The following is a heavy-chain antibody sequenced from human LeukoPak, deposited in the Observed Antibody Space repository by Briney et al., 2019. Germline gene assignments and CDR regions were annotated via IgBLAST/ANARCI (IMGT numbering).Heavy chain of an antibody. J-gene: IGHJ5*02. CDR3: ASYYGSGSYYTA. CDR2: IYTSGST. D-gene: IGHD3-10*01. Sequence: SETLSLTXTVSGGSISSYYWSWIRQPAGKGLEWIGRIYTSGSTNYNPSLKSRVTMSVDTSKNQSSLKLSSVTAADTAVYYCASYYGSGSYYTAWGQGTLVTVSS. V-gene: IGHV4-4*07. CDR1: GGSISSYY.